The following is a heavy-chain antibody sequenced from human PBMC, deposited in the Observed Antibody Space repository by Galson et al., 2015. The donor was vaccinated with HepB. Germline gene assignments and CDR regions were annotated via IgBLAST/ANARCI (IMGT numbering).Heavy chain of an antibody. V-gene: IGHV1-2*02. CDR1: GYNFSGYY. D-gene: IGHD6-19*01. CDR2: VNPNSGAT. Sequence: SVKVSCKASGYNFSGYYMHWVRQAPGQGLEWMGWVNPNSGATNYAQKFQGRVTMTRDTTISTVYMDLSRLTSDDTAVYYCASDVRTAVAGTAFDPWGQGTLVTVSS. CDR3: ASDVRTAVAGTAFDP. J-gene: IGHJ5*02.